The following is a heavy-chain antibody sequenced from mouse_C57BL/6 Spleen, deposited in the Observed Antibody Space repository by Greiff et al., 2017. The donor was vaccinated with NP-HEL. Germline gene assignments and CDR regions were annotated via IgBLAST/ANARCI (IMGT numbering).Heavy chain of an antibody. V-gene: IGHV1-64*01. Sequence: QVQLQQPGAELVKPGASVKLSCKASGYTFTSYWMHWVKQRPGQGLEWIGIIHPNSGSTNYNEKFKSKATLTVDKSSSTAYMQLSSLTSEDSAVYYCAREGVLSLDDWGQGTTLTVAS. J-gene: IGHJ2*01. D-gene: IGHD1-1*01. CDR3: AREGVLSLDD. CDR1: GYTFTSYW. CDR2: IHPNSGST.